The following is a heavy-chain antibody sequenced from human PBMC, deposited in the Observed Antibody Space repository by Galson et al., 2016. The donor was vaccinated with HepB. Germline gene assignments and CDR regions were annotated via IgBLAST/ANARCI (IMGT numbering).Heavy chain of an antibody. CDR1: GDSVSSNSAA. CDR3: ARDNRNLDFLLWFGEGVSGMDV. D-gene: IGHD3-10*01. CDR2: TYFRSKWYN. V-gene: IGHV6-1*01. J-gene: IGHJ6*02. Sequence: CAISGDSVSSNSAAWNWIRQSPSRGLEWLGRTYFRSKWYNDYAVFVKSRITINPDTSKNQFSLQLSSVTPEDTAVYYCARDNRNLDFLLWFGEGVSGMDVWGQGTTVTVSS.